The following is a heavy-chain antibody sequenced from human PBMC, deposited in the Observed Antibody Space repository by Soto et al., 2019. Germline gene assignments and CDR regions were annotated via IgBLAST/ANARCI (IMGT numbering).Heavy chain of an antibody. CDR3: ARRGSEVTTGGGALDM. V-gene: IGHV3-21*01. D-gene: IGHD4-17*01. J-gene: IGHJ3*02. Sequence: EVQLVESGGGLVKPGGSLRLSCVTSRFRFSDYTMTWVRQAPGKGLEWVSSISIISTYIYYGDSVKGRFTTSRDNAKNSLYRQMNSLRVEDTAVYYCARRGSEVTTGGGALDMWGQGTTVTVSS. CDR1: RFRFSDYT. CDR2: ISIISTYI.